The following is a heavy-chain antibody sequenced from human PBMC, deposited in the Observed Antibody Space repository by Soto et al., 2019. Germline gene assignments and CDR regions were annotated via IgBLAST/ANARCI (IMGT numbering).Heavy chain of an antibody. V-gene: IGHV4-59*01. Sequence: NPSETLSLTCTVSGGSISSYYWSWIRQPPGKGLEWIGYIYYSGSTNYNPSLKSRVTISVDTSKNQFSLKLSSVTAADTAVYYCARYYIENWFDPWGQGTLVTVSS. J-gene: IGHJ5*02. CDR3: ARYYIENWFDP. CDR2: IYYSGST. CDR1: GGSISSYY. D-gene: IGHD3-10*01.